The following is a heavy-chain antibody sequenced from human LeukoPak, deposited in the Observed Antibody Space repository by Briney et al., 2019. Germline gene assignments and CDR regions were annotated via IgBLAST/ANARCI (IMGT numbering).Heavy chain of an antibody. CDR3: ARGVLGYCSSTSCVAIDY. D-gene: IGHD2-2*01. Sequence: ASVKVSCKASGGTFSSYAISWVRQAPGQGLEWMGRIIPIFGTANYAQKFQGRVTITTDESTSTAYMELSSLRSEDTAVYYCARGVLGYCSSTSCVAIDYWGQGTLVTVSS. CDR2: IIPIFGTA. CDR1: GGTFSSYA. V-gene: IGHV1-69*05. J-gene: IGHJ4*02.